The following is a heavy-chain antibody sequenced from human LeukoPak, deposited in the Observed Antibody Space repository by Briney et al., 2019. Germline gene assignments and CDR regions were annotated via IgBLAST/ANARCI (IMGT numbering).Heavy chain of an antibody. D-gene: IGHD3-16*01. V-gene: IGHV4-59*01. CDR1: GDSISPYY. CDR2: ITYSGTT. CDR3: ARARTHYGNYVAYFDY. J-gene: IGHJ4*02. Sequence: SETLSLTCTVSGDSISPYYWIWIRQSPGQGLDWIGYITYSGTTEFNPSLESRVTMSVDTSKNQLSMTLSSVTAADTAVYFCARARTHYGNYVAYFDYWGQGALVTVSS.